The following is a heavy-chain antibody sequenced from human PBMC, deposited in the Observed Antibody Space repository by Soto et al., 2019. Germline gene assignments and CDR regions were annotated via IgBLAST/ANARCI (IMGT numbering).Heavy chain of an antibody. CDR1: GYIFANHY. V-gene: IGHV1-46*01. J-gene: IGHJ4*02. D-gene: IGHD3-22*01. CDR2: IKTSGGST. CDR3: ARADYYDGSGFYYDY. Sequence: QVQLVQSGAEVKKPGASMKVSCKASGYIFANHYIHWVRQAPGQGLEGMGIIKTSGGSTNYLQKFQGRVTMKRDTSTSTVYMELSSLRSEDTAVYFCARADYYDGSGFYYDYWGQGTLVTVSS.